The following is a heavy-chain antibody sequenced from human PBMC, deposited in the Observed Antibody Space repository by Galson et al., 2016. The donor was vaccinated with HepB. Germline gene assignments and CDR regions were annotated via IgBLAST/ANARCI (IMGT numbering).Heavy chain of an antibody. V-gene: IGHV3-23*01. J-gene: IGHJ4*02. Sequence: LRLSCAASGFTFSSHAMSWVRQAPGKGLEWVSAISSSGSNTYDADSVKGRFTIASDNSKNTLSLQMNSLRDGDTAVYYCTKDIWGWTTVTAENDNWGQGTLVTVSS. CDR3: TKDIWGWTTVTAENDN. CDR1: GFTFSSHA. CDR2: ISSSGSNT. D-gene: IGHD4-17*01.